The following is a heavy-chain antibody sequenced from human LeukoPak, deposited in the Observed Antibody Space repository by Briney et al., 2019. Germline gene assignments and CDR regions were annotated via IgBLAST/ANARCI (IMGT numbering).Heavy chain of an antibody. J-gene: IGHJ4*02. CDR1: GGSISSGGYY. D-gene: IGHD1-26*01. Sequence: SQTLSLTCTVSGGSISSGGYYWSWIRQHPGKGREWIVYIYYSGSTYYNPSLKSRITISVDTSKNQFSLKLSSVTAADTAVYYCAIQVGAPMAGYFDYWGQGTLVTVSS. V-gene: IGHV4-31*03. CDR2: IYYSGST. CDR3: AIQVGAPMAGYFDY.